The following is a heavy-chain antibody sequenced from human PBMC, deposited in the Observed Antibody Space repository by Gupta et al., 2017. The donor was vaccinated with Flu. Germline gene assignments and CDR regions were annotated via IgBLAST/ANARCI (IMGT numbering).Heavy chain of an antibody. CDR3: GRGIAAVPAALDA. D-gene: IGHD2-2*01. V-gene: IGHV7-4-1*02. CDR2: INTITGNP. J-gene: IGHJ5*02. Sequence: INWVRQAPGQGLEWMGWINTITGNPTYVQGLTGRFVFALDTSVTTAFLQISSLKADDTAVYYCGRGIAAVPAALDAWGQGTLVTVS.